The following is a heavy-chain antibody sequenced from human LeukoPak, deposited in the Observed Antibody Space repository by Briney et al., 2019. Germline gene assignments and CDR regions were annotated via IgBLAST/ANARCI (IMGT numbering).Heavy chain of an antibody. J-gene: IGHJ4*02. CDR2: IYYSGST. Sequence: PSETLSLTCTVSGGSISSYYWGWIRQPPGKGLEWIGSIYYSGSTYYNASLKSRVTISVDTSKNQFSLKLTSVTAADTAVYYCARETYGGVDYWGQGTLVTVSS. CDR1: GGSISSYY. D-gene: IGHD4-23*01. V-gene: IGHV4-39*07. CDR3: ARETYGGVDY.